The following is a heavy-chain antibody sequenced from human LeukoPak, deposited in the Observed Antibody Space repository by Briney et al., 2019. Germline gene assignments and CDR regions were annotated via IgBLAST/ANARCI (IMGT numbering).Heavy chain of an antibody. J-gene: IGHJ4*02. V-gene: IGHV4-59*08. Sequence: SETLSLTCTVSGDSISTYYWSWIRQPPGKRLEWIGYIYFSGTTNYNPSLKSRVTISVDTSKNQFSLRLSSVTAADTAVYYCARQMNTVTADYWGQGTLVTVSS. D-gene: IGHD4-17*01. CDR3: ARQMNTVTADY. CDR1: GDSISTYY. CDR2: IYFSGTT.